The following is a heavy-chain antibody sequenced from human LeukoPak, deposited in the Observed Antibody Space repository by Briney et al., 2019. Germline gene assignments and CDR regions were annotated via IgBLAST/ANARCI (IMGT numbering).Heavy chain of an antibody. V-gene: IGHV1-3*01. CDR1: GYTFTSYA. J-gene: IGHJ4*02. CDR2: INAGNGNT. Sequence: ASVKVSCTASGYTFTSYAMHWVRQAPGQRLEWMGWINAGNGNTKYSQKFQGRVTITRDTSASTAYMELSGLRSEDTAVYYCARGYSSGWLVYWGQGTLVTVSS. D-gene: IGHD6-19*01. CDR3: ARGYSSGWLVY.